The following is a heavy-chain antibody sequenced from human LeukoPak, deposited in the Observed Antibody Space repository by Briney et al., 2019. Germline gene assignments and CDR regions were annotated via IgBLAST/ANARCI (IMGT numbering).Heavy chain of an antibody. J-gene: IGHJ5*02. CDR2: ISAYNGNT. V-gene: IGHV1-18*01. D-gene: IGHD3-22*01. CDR3: ARTYYYDSNSYDFGHWFDP. Sequence: ASVKVSCKASGYTFTDYGISWVRQAPGQGPEWMGWISAYNGNTKYDQKLQGRVTMTTDTSTSTAYMELRSLRSDDTAVYYCARTYYYDSNSYDFGHWFDPWGQGTLVTVSS. CDR1: GYTFTDYG.